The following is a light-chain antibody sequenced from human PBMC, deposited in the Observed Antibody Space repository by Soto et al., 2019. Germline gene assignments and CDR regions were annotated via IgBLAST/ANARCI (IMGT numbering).Light chain of an antibody. J-gene: IGKJ4*01. CDR2: DAS. CDR3: QQRTDSS. V-gene: IGKV3-11*01. Sequence: EILLTQSPATLSKSPGERATLSCRASQSISTYLAWCQQKPGQAPRLLIYDASIRATGMPSRFSGSGSGTDFTLTISSLEPEDFAVYYSQQRTDSSFGGGTKVEIK. CDR1: QSISTY.